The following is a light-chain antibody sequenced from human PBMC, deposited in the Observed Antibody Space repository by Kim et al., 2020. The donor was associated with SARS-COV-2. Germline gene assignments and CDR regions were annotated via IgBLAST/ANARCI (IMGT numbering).Light chain of an antibody. CDR1: HGIRND. V-gene: IGKV1-6*01. CDR3: LQDYNYPRT. Sequence: ASVGDRVTITCRASHGIRNDLGWYQQKPGKAPKLLIYAASSLQSGVPSRFSGSGSGTDFTLTISSLQPEDFATYYCLQDYNYPRTFGQGTKVDIK. CDR2: AAS. J-gene: IGKJ1*01.